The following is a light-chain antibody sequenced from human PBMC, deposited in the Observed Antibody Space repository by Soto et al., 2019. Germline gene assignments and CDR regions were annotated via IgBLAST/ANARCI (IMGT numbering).Light chain of an antibody. CDR1: QSISNH. J-gene: IGKJ1*01. CDR2: AAS. V-gene: IGKV1-39*01. CDR3: QQSYSSPPT. Sequence: DIQMTQSPPSPSASVEDRVIITCRASQSISNHLNWYQQKPGKAPKLLIFAASSLQSGVPSRFSGSRSGPDFTLTISSLQPEDFATYYCQQSYSSPPTFGQGTKV.